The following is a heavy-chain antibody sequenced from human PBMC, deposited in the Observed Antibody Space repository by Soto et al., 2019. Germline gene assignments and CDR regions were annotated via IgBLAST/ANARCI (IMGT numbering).Heavy chain of an antibody. V-gene: IGHV3-23*01. CDR1: GFTFRSHA. D-gene: IGHD3-3*01. J-gene: IGHJ6*02. Sequence: EVQLLESGGGLVQPGGSLRLSCEASGFTFRSHAMTWVRQAPGKGAEWVSSISRSGDITYYVDSVKGRFIISRDNSKNTLYLQMNGLSAEDAAIYYCVKDWSGEKCPCMDVWGQGTTVTVSS. CDR2: ISRSGDIT. CDR3: VKDWSGEKCPCMDV.